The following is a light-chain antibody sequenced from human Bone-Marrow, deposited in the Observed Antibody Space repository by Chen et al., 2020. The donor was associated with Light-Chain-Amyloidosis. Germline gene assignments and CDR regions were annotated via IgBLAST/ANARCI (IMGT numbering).Light chain of an antibody. CDR2: AAS. CDR1: QGIGSW. CDR3: QQTMAFPWT. V-gene: IGKV1-12*02. Sequence: QMTQSPSSVSASVGDRVTITCRASQGIGSWLAWYQQKPGKAPKALMYAASSFESGVPSRFSGSGYGTDFTLIISGLQPEDFATYFCQQTMAFPWTFGQGTKVEI. J-gene: IGKJ1*01.